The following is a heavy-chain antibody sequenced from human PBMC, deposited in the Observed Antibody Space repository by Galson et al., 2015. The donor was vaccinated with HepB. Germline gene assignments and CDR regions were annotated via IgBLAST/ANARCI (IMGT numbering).Heavy chain of an antibody. CDR2: IYSGGST. CDR3: AREGYSSGWWGGSGY. CDR1: GFTVSSNY. D-gene: IGHD6-19*01. V-gene: IGHV3-53*04. Sequence: SLRLSCAASGFTVSSNYMSWVRQAPGKGLEWVSVIYSGGSTYYADSVKGRFTISRHNSKNTLYLQMNSLRAEDTAVYYCAREGYSSGWWGGSGYWGQGTLVTVSS. J-gene: IGHJ4*02.